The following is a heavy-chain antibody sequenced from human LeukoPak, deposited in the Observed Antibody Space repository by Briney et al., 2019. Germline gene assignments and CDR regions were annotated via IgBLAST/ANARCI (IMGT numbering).Heavy chain of an antibody. CDR1: GYTFTSYG. V-gene: IGHV1-18*01. CDR2: ISGYNGNT. D-gene: IGHD6-25*01. J-gene: IGHJ3*02. CDR3: ARATVAAAGAFDI. Sequence: ASVKVSCKACGYTFTSYGITCVRQAPGQGLEWMGWISGYNGNTNYAQKFQGRVTMTTDTSTSTAYMELRSLRSDDTSVYYCARATVAAAGAFDIWGQGTMVTVSS.